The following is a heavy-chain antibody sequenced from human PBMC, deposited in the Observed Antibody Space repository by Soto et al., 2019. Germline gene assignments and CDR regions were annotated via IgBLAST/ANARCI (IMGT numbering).Heavy chain of an antibody. CDR3: AGAQHDSSGYVYYYYYGMDV. Sequence: QVQLVESGGGLVKPGGSLRLSCAASGFTFCDYYMSWIRQAPGKGLEWVSYISSSGSTIYYADSVKGRFTISRDNAKNSLYLQMNSLRAEDTAVYYCAGAQHDSSGYVYYYYYGMDVWGQGTTVTVSS. J-gene: IGHJ6*02. CDR2: ISSSGSTI. V-gene: IGHV3-11*01. CDR1: GFTFCDYY. D-gene: IGHD3-22*01.